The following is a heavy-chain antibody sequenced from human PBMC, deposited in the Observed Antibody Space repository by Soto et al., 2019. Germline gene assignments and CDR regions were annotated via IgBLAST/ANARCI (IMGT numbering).Heavy chain of an antibody. CDR2: IIPILGIA. D-gene: IGHD4-17*01. J-gene: IGHJ4*02. CDR1: GGTFSSYT. Sequence: QVQLVQSGAEVKKPGSSVKVSCKASGGTFSSYTISWVRQAPGQGLEWMGRIIPILGIANYAQKFQGRVXXTXDXXTSTAYMELSSLRSEDTAVYYCARDGTTVVSAFDYWGQGTLVTVSS. V-gene: IGHV1-69*08. CDR3: ARDGTTVVSAFDY.